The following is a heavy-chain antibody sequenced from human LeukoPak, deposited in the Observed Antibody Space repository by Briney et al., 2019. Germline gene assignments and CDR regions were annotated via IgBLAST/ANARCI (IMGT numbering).Heavy chain of an antibody. V-gene: IGHV3-30-3*02. CDR2: ISYDGSNK. CDR1: GFTFSTNA. J-gene: IGHJ6*02. D-gene: IGHD4-17*01. Sequence: PGGSLRLSCLTSGFTFSTNAMSWVRQAPGKGLEWVAVISYDGSNKYYADSVKGRFTISRDNSKNMLYLQMNSLRAEDTAIYYCTKKRLNRLGFYYGIDVWGQGTTVTVSS. CDR3: TKKRLNRLGFYYGIDV.